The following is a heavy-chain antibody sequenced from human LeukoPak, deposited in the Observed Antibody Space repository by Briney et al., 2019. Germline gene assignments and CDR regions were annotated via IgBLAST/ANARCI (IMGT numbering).Heavy chain of an antibody. D-gene: IGHD2-2*01. J-gene: IGHJ3*02. V-gene: IGHV3-11*01. CDR2: ISSSGSTI. CDR3: AREQNNIVVLPAVGHDAFDI. Sequence: PGGSLRLSCAASGFTFSDYCMSWIRQAPGKGLEWVSYISSSGSTIYYTDSVKGRFTISRDNAKNSLYLQMNSLRAEDTAVYYCAREQNNIVVLPAVGHDAFDIWGQGTMVTVSS. CDR1: GFTFSDYC.